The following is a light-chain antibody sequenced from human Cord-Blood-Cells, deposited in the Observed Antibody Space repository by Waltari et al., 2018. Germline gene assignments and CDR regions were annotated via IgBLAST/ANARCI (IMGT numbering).Light chain of an antibody. V-gene: IGKV4-1*01. J-gene: IGKJ4*01. CDR1: QSVLYSSNNKNY. CDR3: QQYYSTPLT. CDR2: WAS. Sequence: DIVMTQSPDSLAVSLGERANMNCKSSQSVLYSSNNKNYLAWYQQKPGQPPKLLIYWASTRESGVPDRFSGSGSGTDFTLTISSLQAEDVAVYYCQQYYSTPLTFGGGTKVEIK.